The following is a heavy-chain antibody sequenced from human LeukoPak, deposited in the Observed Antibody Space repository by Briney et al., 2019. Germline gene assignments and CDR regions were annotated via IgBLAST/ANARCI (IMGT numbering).Heavy chain of an antibody. CDR1: EFTFSNYW. D-gene: IGHD5-24*01. CDR3: TRVGYIDEGIDY. V-gene: IGHV3-7*04. CDR2: IKEDGSDK. Sequence: GGSLRLSCAASEFTFSNYWMTWVRQAPGKGLEWVANIKEDGSDKYYVDSVKGRFTISRGNAKSSLYLQMNSLRAEDTAIYYCTRVGYIDEGIDYWGQGTLVTVSS. J-gene: IGHJ4*02.